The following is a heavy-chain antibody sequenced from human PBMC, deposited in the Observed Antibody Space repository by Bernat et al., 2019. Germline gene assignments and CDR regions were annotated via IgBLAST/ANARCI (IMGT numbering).Heavy chain of an antibody. V-gene: IGHV3-21*01. D-gene: IGHD5-12*01. CDR3: ARDRTVATILTDAFDI. J-gene: IGHJ3*02. Sequence: EVQLVETGRGLIQPGGSLRLSCAASGFTVSSNFMSWVRQAPGKGLEWVSSISSSSSYIYYADSVKGRFTISRDNAKNSLYLQMNSLRAEDTAVYYCARDRTVATILTDAFDIWGQGTMVTVSS. CDR2: ISSSSSYI. CDR1: GFTVSSNF.